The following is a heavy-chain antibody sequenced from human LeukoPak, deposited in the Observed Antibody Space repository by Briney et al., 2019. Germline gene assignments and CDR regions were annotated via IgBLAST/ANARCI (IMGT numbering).Heavy chain of an antibody. D-gene: IGHD4-17*01. CDR1: GGSISSYY. Sequence: PSETLSLTCTVSGGSISSYYWSWIRQPAGKGLEWIGRIYTSGSTSYNPSLKSRVTISVDTSKNQFSLKLSSVTAADTAVYYCARCIPENGDYKRGIDYWGQGTLVTVSS. V-gene: IGHV4-4*07. CDR3: ARCIPENGDYKRGIDY. J-gene: IGHJ4*02. CDR2: IYTSGST.